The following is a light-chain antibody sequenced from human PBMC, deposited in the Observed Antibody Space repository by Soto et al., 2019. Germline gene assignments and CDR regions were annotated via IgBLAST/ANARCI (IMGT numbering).Light chain of an antibody. CDR2: DAS. CDR1: QSISSW. CDR3: QQYNSYPLT. J-gene: IGKJ1*01. V-gene: IGKV1-5*01. Sequence: DIQMTQSPSTLSASVGDRVTITCRASQSISSWLAWYQQKPGKAPKLLIYDASSLESGVPSRFSGSGSGTKFTLTISSLQPDDFATYYCQQYNSYPLTFGQGTKVDI.